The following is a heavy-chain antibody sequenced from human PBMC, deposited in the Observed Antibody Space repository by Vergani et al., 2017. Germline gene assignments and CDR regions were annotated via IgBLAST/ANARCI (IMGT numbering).Heavy chain of an antibody. D-gene: IGHD3/OR15-3a*01. Sequence: QVQLQESGPGLVKPSQTLSLTCSVSGVSVSSTAFYWNWIRQPAGKGLEWIGRIYGSGNIKYNPSLESRVTTSRYTSKNEFSLKVHSVTTADTAVYYCARGETRTDWLVPWCQGTQVVVSS. CDR1: GVSVSSTAFY. CDR3: ARGETRTDWLVP. J-gene: IGHJ5*02. V-gene: IGHV4-61*02. CDR2: IYGSGNI.